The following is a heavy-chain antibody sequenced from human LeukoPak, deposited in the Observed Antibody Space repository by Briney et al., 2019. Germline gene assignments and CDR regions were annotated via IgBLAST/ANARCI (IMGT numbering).Heavy chain of an antibody. V-gene: IGHV3-48*03. J-gene: IGHJ4*02. Sequence: GGSLRLSCAASGFTFSTYEMNWVRQAPGKGLEWLSYISSSGSTIYYADSVKGRFTISRDNAKNSLYLQMNSLRAEDTAVYYCAGGDYGGNSYFDYWGQGTLVTVSS. CDR3: AGGDYGGNSYFDY. CDR2: ISSSGSTI. CDR1: GFTFSTYE. D-gene: IGHD4-23*01.